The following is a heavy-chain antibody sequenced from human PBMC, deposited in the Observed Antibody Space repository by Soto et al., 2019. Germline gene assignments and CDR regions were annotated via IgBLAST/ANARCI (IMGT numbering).Heavy chain of an antibody. CDR1: GGSISSGGYY. CDR2: IYYSGST. D-gene: IGHD3-22*01. V-gene: IGHV4-31*03. CDR3: AADLYYYDSSGYSNY. J-gene: IGHJ4*02. Sequence: SETLSLTCTVSGGSISSGGYYWSWIRQHPGKGLEWIGYIYYSGSTYYNPSLKSRVTISVDTSKNQFSLKLSSVTAADTAVYYCAADLYYYDSSGYSNYWGQGTLVTVSS.